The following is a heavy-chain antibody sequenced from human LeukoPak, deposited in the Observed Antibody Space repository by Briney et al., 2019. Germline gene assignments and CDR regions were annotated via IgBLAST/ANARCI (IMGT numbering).Heavy chain of an antibody. CDR1: GGSISSGGYY. CDR3: ARARVAGGVIDYYYYGMDV. J-gene: IGHJ6*02. V-gene: IGHV4-31*03. Sequence: SETLSLTCTVSGGSISSGGYYWRWIRQHPGKGLEWIGYIYYSGSTYYNPSLKSRVTISVDTSKNQFSLKLSSVTAADTAVYYCARARVAGGVIDYYYYGMDVWGQGTTVTVSS. D-gene: IGHD3-16*01. CDR2: IYYSGST.